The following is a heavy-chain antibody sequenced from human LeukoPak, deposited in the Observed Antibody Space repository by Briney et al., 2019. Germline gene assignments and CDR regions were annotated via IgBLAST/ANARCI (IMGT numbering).Heavy chain of an antibody. D-gene: IGHD3-22*01. CDR3: ATQDGYDNSGHYGY. CDR1: GFSFSNFG. V-gene: IGHV3-30*03. Sequence: EGSLRLSCAASGFSFSNFGMHWGRQAPGKGLEWVAVILYDGSNKYFADSVKGRFTISRDNSKNTLYLQMNSLRAEDTAVYYCATQDGYDNSGHYGYWGQGTLVTVSS. CDR2: ILYDGSNK. J-gene: IGHJ4*02.